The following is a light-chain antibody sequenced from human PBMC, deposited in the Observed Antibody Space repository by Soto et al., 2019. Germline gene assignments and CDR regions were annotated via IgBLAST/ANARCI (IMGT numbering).Light chain of an antibody. Sequence: DIQMTQFPSSLSASVGDRVTITCRASQGISKYLAWFQQKPGKVPKLLIYAASTLQSGVPSRFSGSGSGTDFTLTISSLQPEDVATYYCQKYNNALFTFGPGTKVEIK. J-gene: IGKJ3*01. CDR3: QKYNNALFT. CDR1: QGISKY. CDR2: AAS. V-gene: IGKV1-27*01.